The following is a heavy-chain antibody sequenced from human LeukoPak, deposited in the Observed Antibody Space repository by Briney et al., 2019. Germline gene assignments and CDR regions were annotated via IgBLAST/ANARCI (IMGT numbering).Heavy chain of an antibody. Sequence: GGSLRLSCAASGFTVSSNYMSWVRQAPGKGLEWVSVIYSGGSTYYADSVKGRFTISRDNSKNTLYLQMNSLRAEDTAVYCCARDGDGDSPFDYWGQGTLVTVSS. CDR2: IYSGGST. D-gene: IGHD4-17*01. J-gene: IGHJ4*02. V-gene: IGHV3-53*01. CDR1: GFTVSSNY. CDR3: ARDGDGDSPFDY.